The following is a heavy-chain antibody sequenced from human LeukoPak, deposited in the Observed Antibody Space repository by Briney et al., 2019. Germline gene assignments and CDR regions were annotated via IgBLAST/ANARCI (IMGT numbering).Heavy chain of an antibody. J-gene: IGHJ3*02. V-gene: IGHV3-30-3*01. D-gene: IGHD4-23*01. CDR3: ARDIRPFTVVTVNGAFDI. CDR1: GFTFGSYW. Sequence: GGSLRLSCAASGFTFGSYWVHWVRQAPGKGLEWVAVISYDGSNKDYADSVKGRFTISRDNSKNTLYLQMNSLRAEDSAVYYCARDIRPFTVVTVNGAFDIWGQGTMVTVSS. CDR2: ISYDGSNK.